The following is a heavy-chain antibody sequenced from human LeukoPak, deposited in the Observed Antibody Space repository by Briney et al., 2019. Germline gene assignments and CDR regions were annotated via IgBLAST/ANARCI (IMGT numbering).Heavy chain of an antibody. D-gene: IGHD5-18*01. Sequence: GASVRVSCKASGYTFTSYGISWVRQAPGQGLEWMGIINPSGGSTSYAQKFQGRVTMTRDTSTSTVYMELSSLRSEDTAVYYCARVTAMDDAFDIWGQGTMVTVSS. CDR3: ARVTAMDDAFDI. CDR1: GYTFTSYG. J-gene: IGHJ3*02. V-gene: IGHV1-46*01. CDR2: INPSGGST.